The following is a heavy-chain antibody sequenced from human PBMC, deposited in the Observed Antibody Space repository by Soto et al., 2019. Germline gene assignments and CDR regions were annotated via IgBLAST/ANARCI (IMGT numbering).Heavy chain of an antibody. Sequence: QITLKESGPTLVKPTQTLALTCTFSGFSLTTSAVGVGWFRQPPGKALEWLALIYWDDDKRYSPSLRSRLTITKDTSENQVVLTMTNVDPVDTATYFCSHMYYGTRPLFAPWGQGILVTVSS. CDR1: GFSLTTSAVG. D-gene: IGHD3-10*01. CDR2: IYWDDDK. V-gene: IGHV2-5*02. J-gene: IGHJ5*02. CDR3: SHMYYGTRPLFAP.